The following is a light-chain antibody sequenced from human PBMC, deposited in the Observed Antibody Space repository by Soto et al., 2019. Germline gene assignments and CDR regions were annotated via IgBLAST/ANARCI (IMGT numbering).Light chain of an antibody. J-gene: IGKJ1*01. CDR1: QSVDIN. CDR2: GAS. Sequence: IVLTHSHATLSVSPLERVYLSFRASQSVDINLAWYQQKPGQAPRLLIYGASTRATDMPGRFSGRGSGTEFTLTISSLQSEDFAVYYCQQYRNWPRTCGQGTKVDIK. V-gene: IGKV3-15*01. CDR3: QQYRNWPRT.